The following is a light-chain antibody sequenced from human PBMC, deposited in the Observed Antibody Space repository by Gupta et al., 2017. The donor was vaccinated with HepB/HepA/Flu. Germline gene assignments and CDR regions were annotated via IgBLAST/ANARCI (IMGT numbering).Light chain of an antibody. V-gene: IGLV1-44*01. CDR1: SSNLGRDV. CDR3: AAWDDSLRGWV. J-gene: IGLJ3*02. Sequence: QSVLTQPPSASGTPGQRVTISCSGSSSNLGRDVVHWYQQFPGTAPKLLMYADDQRPSGVPDRFSASKSGTSASLAISGLQSEDEADYYCAAWDDSLRGWVFGGGTKLTVL. CDR2: ADD.